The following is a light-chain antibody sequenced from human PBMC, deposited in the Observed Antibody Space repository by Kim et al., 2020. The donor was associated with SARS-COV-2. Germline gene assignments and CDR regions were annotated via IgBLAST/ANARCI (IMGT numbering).Light chain of an antibody. V-gene: IGLV2-14*03. J-gene: IGLJ1*01. Sequence: QSITISCTGTSSDVGGYDYVSWYQQHPGKAPKLIIYSVSKRPSGVSDRFSGSKSDTTASLTISGLQAEDDADYFCTSYTSSSTYVFGTGTKVTVL. CDR1: SSDVGGYDY. CDR3: TSYTSSSTYV. CDR2: SVS.